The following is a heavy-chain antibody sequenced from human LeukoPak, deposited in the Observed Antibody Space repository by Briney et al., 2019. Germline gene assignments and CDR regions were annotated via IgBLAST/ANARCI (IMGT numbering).Heavy chain of an antibody. CDR2: IDPSDSYT. V-gene: IGHV5-10-1*01. D-gene: IGHD3-10*01. J-gene: IGHJ3*02. CDR3: ARPYYYGSGSSLIHAFDI. Sequence: GESLRISCKGSGYSFTSYWISWVRQMPGKGLEWMGRIDPSDSYTNYSPSFQGHVTISADKSISTAYLQWSSLKASDTAMYYCARPYYYGSGSSLIHAFDIWGQGTMVTVSS. CDR1: GYSFTSYW.